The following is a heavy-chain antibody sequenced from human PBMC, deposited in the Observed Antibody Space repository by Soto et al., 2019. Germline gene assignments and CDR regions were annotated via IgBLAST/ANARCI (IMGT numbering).Heavy chain of an antibody. CDR2: ISYDGSNK. J-gene: IGHJ6*02. CDR1: GFTFSSYA. Sequence: QVQLVESGGGVVQPGRSLRLSCAASGFTFSSYAMHWVRQAPGKGLEWVAVISYDGSNKYYADSVKGRFTISRDNSKNPLDLQMNSLRAEDTAVYYCASPFDGMDVWGQGTTVTVSS. CDR3: ASPFDGMDV. V-gene: IGHV3-30-3*01.